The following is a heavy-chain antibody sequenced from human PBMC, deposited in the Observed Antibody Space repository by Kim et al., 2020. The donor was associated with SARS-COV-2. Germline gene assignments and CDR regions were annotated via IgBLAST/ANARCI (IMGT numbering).Heavy chain of an antibody. D-gene: IGHD6-19*01. CDR2: IIPIFGTV. V-gene: IGHV1-69*13. CDR1: GGTFRSYG. J-gene: IGHJ4*02. CDR3: AWGQIKPSAYSGWTSAPDS. Sequence: SVKVSCKASGGTFRSYGISWVRQAPGQGLEWMGGIIPIFGTVNFAQKFQGRVTITADESTITAYMELSSLRSDDTAVYYCAWGQIKPSAYSGWTSAPDSWGQGTLVTVSS.